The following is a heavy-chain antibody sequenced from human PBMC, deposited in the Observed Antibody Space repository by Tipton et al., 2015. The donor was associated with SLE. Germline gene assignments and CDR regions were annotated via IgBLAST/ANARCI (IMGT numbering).Heavy chain of an antibody. D-gene: IGHD1-26*01. J-gene: IGHJ4*02. CDR1: GYSISSGFY. CDR3: ARGARVGASPFDY. V-gene: IGHV4-38-2*02. CDR2: IYHDGST. Sequence: TLSLTCSVSGYSISSGFYWGWIRQPPGKELEWIGNIYHDGSTHHNPSLKSRVNISVDTSKNQFSLKLSSVTAADTAVYYCARGARVGASPFDYWGQGTLVTVSS.